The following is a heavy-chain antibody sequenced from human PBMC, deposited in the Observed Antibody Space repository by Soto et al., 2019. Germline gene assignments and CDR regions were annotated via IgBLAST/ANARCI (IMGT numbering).Heavy chain of an antibody. D-gene: IGHD6-19*01. CDR2: ISAYNGNT. J-gene: IGHJ5*02. CDR1: GYTFTSYG. V-gene: IGHV1-18*01. CDR3: ARVVAGTSVWWFDP. Sequence: ASVKVSCKDSGYTFTSYGSSWVRQAPGQGLEWMGWISAYNGNTNYAQKLQGRVTMTTDTSTSTAYMELRSLRSDDTAVYYCARVVAGTSVWWFDPWGQGTLVTVSS.